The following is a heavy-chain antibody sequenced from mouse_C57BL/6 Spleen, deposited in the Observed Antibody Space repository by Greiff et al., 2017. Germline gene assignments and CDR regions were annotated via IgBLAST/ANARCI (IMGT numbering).Heavy chain of an antibody. Sequence: VKVVESGPGLVQPSQSLSITCTVSGFSLTSYGVHWVRQSPGKGLEWLGVIWSGGSTDYNAAFISRLSISKDTSKSQVFFKMNSLQADATAIYYCARNYCGSYWYFDVWGTGTTVTVSS. D-gene: IGHD1-1*01. CDR1: GFSLTSYG. J-gene: IGHJ1*03. CDR3: ARNYCGSYWYFDV. V-gene: IGHV2-2*01. CDR2: IWSGGST.